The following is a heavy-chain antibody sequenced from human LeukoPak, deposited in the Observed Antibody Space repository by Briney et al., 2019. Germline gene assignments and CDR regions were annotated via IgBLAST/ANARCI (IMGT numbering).Heavy chain of an antibody. Sequence: QPGRSLRLSCAASGFTFSSYAMTWVRQAPGKGLEWVSSIDGSGGFTYYADSVKGRFTISRDNSKNTLYLQMNSLRAEDTAIYYCAKKPAGFDPWGQGTLVTVSS. J-gene: IGHJ5*02. D-gene: IGHD1-14*01. V-gene: IGHV3-23*01. CDR3: AKKPAGFDP. CDR1: GFTFSSYA. CDR2: IDGSGGFT.